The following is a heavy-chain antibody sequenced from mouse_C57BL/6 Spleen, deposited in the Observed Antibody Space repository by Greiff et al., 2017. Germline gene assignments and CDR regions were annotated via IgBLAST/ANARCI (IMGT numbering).Heavy chain of an antibody. J-gene: IGHJ1*03. CDR2: INPSNGGT. V-gene: IGHV1-53*01. CDR1: GYTFTSYW. D-gene: IGHD1-1*01. CDR3: ARGGNYYGSSYWYFEG. Sequence: QVQLQQPVTELVKPGASVKLSCKASGYTFTSYWMHWVKQRPGQGLEWIGNINPSNGGTNYNEKFKSKATLTADKSSSTAYMQLSSLTSEDSAVYYCARGGNYYGSSYWYFEGWGTGTTVTVSS.